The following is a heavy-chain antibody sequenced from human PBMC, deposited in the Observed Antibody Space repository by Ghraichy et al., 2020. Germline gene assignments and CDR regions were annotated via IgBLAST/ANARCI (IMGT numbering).Heavy chain of an antibody. V-gene: IGHV3-48*01. CDR3: ARDSGRGGADDY. CDR2: ISGSSTTI. D-gene: IGHD4/OR15-4a*01. J-gene: IGHJ4*02. CDR1: GFTFSTYA. Sequence: ESLNISCAASGFTFSTYAMTWVRQAPGKGLEWVSYISGSSTTIFYSDSVKGRFTVFRDNAKKSLYLQMDSLRAEDTAVYYCARDSGRGGADDYWGQGTLVTVSS.